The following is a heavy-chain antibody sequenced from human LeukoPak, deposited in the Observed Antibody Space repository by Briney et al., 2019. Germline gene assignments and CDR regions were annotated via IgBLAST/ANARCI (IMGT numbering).Heavy chain of an antibody. CDR1: GGTFSSYA. CDR3: ARARTYCDSSGYPFDY. Sequence: GASVKVSCKASGGTFSSYAISWVRQAPGQGLEWMGRIIPIFGTANYAQKFQGRVTITTDESTSTAYMELSSLRSEDTAVYYCARARTYCDSSGYPFDYWGQGTLVTVSS. V-gene: IGHV1-69*05. J-gene: IGHJ4*02. D-gene: IGHD3-22*01. CDR2: IIPIFGTA.